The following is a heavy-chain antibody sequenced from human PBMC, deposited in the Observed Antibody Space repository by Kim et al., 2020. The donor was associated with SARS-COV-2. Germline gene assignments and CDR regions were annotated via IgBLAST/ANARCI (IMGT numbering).Heavy chain of an antibody. J-gene: IGHJ4*02. CDR3: ARDRGLGRPGGFDY. Sequence: YAESVERRFTISRDNAKNSVYLQMNSLRVDDTALYYCARDRGLGRPGGFDYWGQGALVTVSS. V-gene: IGHV3-21*01. D-gene: IGHD3-10*01.